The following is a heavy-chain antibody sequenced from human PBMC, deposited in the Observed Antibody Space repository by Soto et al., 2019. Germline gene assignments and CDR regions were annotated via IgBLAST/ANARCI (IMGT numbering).Heavy chain of an antibody. V-gene: IGHV3-21*01. CDR1: GFTFSSNS. Sequence: WGSLRLSCAASGFTFSSNSMIWVRQAPGNGLEWVSYIDSTSIHIDYADSVKGRFTITRDNAKKSVYLQMTSLRAEDTAVYYCARLVGAYQHYIDYWGQGTLVTVSS. CDR3: ARLVGAYQHYIDY. CDR2: IDSTSIHI. J-gene: IGHJ4*02. D-gene: IGHD1-26*01.